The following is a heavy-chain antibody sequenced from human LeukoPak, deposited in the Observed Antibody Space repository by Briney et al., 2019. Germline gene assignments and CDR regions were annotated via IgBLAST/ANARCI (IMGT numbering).Heavy chain of an antibody. CDR1: GFTFSSYW. CDR2: IKEDGSEK. D-gene: IGHD1-26*01. V-gene: IGHV3-7*01. CDR3: ARRGSYLDY. Sequence: GGSLRVSCAASGFTFSSYWVNWVRQAPGKGLEWVATIKEDGSEKYYVDSVKGRFTISRDNAKNSLYLQLNSMRAEDTAVYYCARRGSYLDYWGQGTLVTVSS. J-gene: IGHJ4*02.